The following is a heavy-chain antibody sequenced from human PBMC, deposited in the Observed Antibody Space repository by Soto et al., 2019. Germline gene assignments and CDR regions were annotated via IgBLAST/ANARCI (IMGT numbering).Heavy chain of an antibody. CDR2: TYYRSKWYN. CDR3: ARAGYIAAAGTWWFDP. D-gene: IGHD6-13*01. J-gene: IGHJ5*02. Sequence: LSLTFVISGDSVSSNSAAWNVIRQSPSRGLEWLGRTYYRSKWYNDYAVSVKSRITINPDTSKNQFSLQLNSVTPEDTAVYYCARAGYIAAAGTWWFDPWGQGTLVTVSS. CDR1: GDSVSSNSAA. V-gene: IGHV6-1*01.